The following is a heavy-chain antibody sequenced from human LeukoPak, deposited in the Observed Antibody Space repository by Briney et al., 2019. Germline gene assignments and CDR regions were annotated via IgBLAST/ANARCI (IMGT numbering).Heavy chain of an antibody. CDR3: AKGTYHYDSSGPFDY. CDR2: ISYDGVNK. Sequence: GGSLRLSCAASGFTFDDYGMHWVRQAPGKGLEWVAVISYDGVNKDHTDSVKGRFTISRDNSKNTLYLQMNSLRAEDTAVYYCAKGTYHYDSSGPFDYWGQGTLVTVSS. J-gene: IGHJ4*02. D-gene: IGHD3-22*01. V-gene: IGHV3-30*18. CDR1: GFTFDDYG.